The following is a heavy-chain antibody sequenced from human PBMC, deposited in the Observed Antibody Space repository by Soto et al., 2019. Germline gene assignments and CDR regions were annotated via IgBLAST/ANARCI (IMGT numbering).Heavy chain of an antibody. CDR2: IYYSGST. D-gene: IGHD1-7*01. CDR3: ARRNSEHKGNAFDI. V-gene: IGHV4-30-4*01. CDR1: GGSISSGDYY. Sequence: SETLSLTCTVSGGSISSGDYYWSWIRQPPGKGLEWIGYIYYSGSTYYNPSLKSRVTISVDTSKNQFSLKLSSVTAADTAVYYCARRNSEHKGNAFDIWGQGTMVTVS. J-gene: IGHJ3*02.